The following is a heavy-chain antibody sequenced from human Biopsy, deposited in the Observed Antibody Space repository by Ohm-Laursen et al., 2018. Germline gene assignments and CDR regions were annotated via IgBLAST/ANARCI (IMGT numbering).Heavy chain of an antibody. CDR1: GFNFDDFA. J-gene: IGHJ6*02. CDR3: ARDIWLVRLETATMQYSHMDV. Sequence: SLRLSCAVSGFNFDDFAMHWVRQTPGKGLEWVSGISWSSGRIAYADSVKGRFTISRDNAKNSLYLQMNSLRAEDTAVYYCARDIWLVRLETATMQYSHMDVWGQGTAVSVSS. D-gene: IGHD5-24*01. V-gene: IGHV3-9*01. CDR2: ISWSSGRI.